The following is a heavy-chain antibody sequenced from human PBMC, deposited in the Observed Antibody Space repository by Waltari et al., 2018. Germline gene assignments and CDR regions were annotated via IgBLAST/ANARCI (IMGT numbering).Heavy chain of an antibody. D-gene: IGHD3-22*01. Sequence: QVQLQQWGAGLLKPSETLSLTCAVYGGSFSGYYWSWIRQPPGKGLEWIGEINHSGSTNYNPALKSRVTISVDTAKNQFSLKLSSVTAADTAVYYCARIPHYYDSSVGSNWFDSWGQGTLVTVSS. V-gene: IGHV4-34*01. J-gene: IGHJ5*01. CDR1: GGSFSGYY. CDR3: ARIPHYYDSSVGSNWFDS. CDR2: INHSGST.